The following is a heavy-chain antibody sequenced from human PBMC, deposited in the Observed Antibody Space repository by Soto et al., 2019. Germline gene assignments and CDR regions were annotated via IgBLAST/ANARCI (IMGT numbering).Heavy chain of an antibody. J-gene: IGHJ5*02. CDR2: IYPGDSDT. CDR1: GYSFTSYW. Sequence: GESLKISCKGSGYSFTSYWIGWVRQMPGKGLEWMGIIYPGDSDTRYSPSFQGQVTISADKSISTAYLQWSSLKASDTAMYYCARHGLYSGSWYPVGSPRGWFDPWGQGTLVTVSS. CDR3: ARHGLYSGSWYPVGSPRGWFDP. V-gene: IGHV5-51*01. D-gene: IGHD6-13*01.